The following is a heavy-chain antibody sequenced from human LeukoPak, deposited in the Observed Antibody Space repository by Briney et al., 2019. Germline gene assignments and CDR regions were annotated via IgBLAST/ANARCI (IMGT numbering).Heavy chain of an antibody. J-gene: IGHJ4*02. D-gene: IGHD1-20*01. CDR2: IYYSGST. Sequence: PSQTLSLTCTVSGGSISSGDYYWSWIRQPPGKGLEWIGYIYYSGSTYYNPSLNSRVTISVDTSKNQFSLKLSSVTAADTAVYYCARSGARLGITGTKSFDYWGQGTLVTVSS. V-gene: IGHV4-30-4*01. CDR3: ARSGARLGITGTKSFDY. CDR1: GGSISSGDYY.